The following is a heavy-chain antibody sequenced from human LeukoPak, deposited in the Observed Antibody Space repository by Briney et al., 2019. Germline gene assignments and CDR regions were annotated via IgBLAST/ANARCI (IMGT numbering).Heavy chain of an antibody. V-gene: IGHV5-51*01. CDR2: IYPGDSDT. CDR3: ARGNYDILTGSLWYFDY. Sequence: GESLKISCKGSGYSFTSYWIGWVRQMPGKGLEWMGIIYPGDSDTRYSPSFQGQVTISADKSISTAYLQWSSLKASDTAMYYCARGNYDILTGSLWYFDYWGQGTLVIVSS. CDR1: GYSFTSYW. J-gene: IGHJ4*02. D-gene: IGHD3-9*01.